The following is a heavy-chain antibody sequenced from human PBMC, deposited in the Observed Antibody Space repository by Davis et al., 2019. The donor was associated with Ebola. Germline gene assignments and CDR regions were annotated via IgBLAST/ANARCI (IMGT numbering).Heavy chain of an antibody. Sequence: GESLKISCAASGFTFSSYGMHWVRQAPGKGLEWVANIKQDGSEKYYVDSVKGRFTISRDNAKNSLYLQMNSLRAEDTAVYYCAKGDRMDVWGKGTTVTVSS. V-gene: IGHV3-7*03. CDR3: AKGDRMDV. CDR2: IKQDGSEK. CDR1: GFTFSSYG. J-gene: IGHJ6*04.